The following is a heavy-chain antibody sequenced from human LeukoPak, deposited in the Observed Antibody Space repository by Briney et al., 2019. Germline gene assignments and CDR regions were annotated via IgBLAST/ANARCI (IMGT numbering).Heavy chain of an antibody. D-gene: IGHD6-19*01. Sequence: GGSLRLSCAASGFTFSSYGMHWVRQAPGKGLEWGAFIRNDGSNKYYADSVKGRFTISRDNSKNTLYLQMNSLRAEDTAVYYCAKDPSSGWSSFDPWGQGTLVTVSS. CDR2: IRNDGSNK. CDR1: GFTFSSYG. J-gene: IGHJ5*02. CDR3: AKDPSSGWSSFDP. V-gene: IGHV3-30*02.